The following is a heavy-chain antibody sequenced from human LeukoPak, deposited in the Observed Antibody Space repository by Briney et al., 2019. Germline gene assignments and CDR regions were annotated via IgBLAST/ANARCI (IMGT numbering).Heavy chain of an antibody. J-gene: IGHJ4*02. Sequence: GGSLRLSCAASGFTFSSYSMNWVRQAPGKGLEWVSSISSSSSYIYYADSVKGRFTISRDNSKNTLYLQMNSLRAEDTAVYYCARDYGRYYYDSSGNPPDYWGQGTLVTVSS. CDR2: ISSSSSYI. CDR3: ARDYGRYYYDSSGNPPDY. CDR1: GFTFSSYS. V-gene: IGHV3-21*01. D-gene: IGHD3-22*01.